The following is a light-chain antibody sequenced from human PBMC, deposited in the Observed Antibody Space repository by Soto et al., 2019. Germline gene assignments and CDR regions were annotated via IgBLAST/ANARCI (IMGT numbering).Light chain of an antibody. V-gene: IGKV1-33*01. CDR2: DAS. CDR3: QQYANLPSYT. J-gene: IGKJ2*01. Sequence: DIQMTQSPSSLSASVGDRVTITCQASQDISNYLNWYQQKPGKAPKLLIYDASNLETGVPSRFSGSGSGTDFTFTISSLQPEDIATYYCQQYANLPSYTFGQGTKLEIK. CDR1: QDISNY.